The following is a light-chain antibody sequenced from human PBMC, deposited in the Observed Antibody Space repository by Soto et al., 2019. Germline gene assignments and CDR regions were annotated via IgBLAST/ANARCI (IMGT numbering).Light chain of an antibody. Sequence: QSVLTQPASVSGSPGQSITISCIGTSSDVGAYNYVSWYQQLPGKAPKLMIYEVSNRPSGISNRFSGSKSGNTASLTISGLQTEDEADYYCNSRSSVTTYVFGTGTKFTVL. CDR1: SSDVGAYNY. CDR2: EVS. CDR3: NSRSSVTTYV. J-gene: IGLJ1*01. V-gene: IGLV2-14*01.